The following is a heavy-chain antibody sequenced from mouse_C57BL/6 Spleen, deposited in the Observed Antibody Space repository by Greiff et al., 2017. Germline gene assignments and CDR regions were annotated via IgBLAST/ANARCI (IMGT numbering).Heavy chain of an antibody. V-gene: IGHV1-39*01. J-gene: IGHJ1*03. D-gene: IGHD1-1*01. CDR3: ARRWNYYGSRGYFDV. CDR2: INPNYGTT. Sequence: VQLQQSGPGLVKPGASVKISCTASGYSFTDYNMTWVQQSNGKSLEWIGVINPNYGTTSYNQKFTGKATFTVDQSSSTNYMQLNSLKSEDSAVYYCARRWNYYGSRGYFDVWGTGTTVTVSS. CDR1: GYSFTDYN.